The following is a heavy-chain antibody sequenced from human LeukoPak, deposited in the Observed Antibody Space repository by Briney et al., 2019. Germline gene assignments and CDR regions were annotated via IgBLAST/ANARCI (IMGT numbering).Heavy chain of an antibody. D-gene: IGHD1-26*01. CDR1: GYTFTGYY. J-gene: IGHJ3*02. Sequence: ASVKVSCKASGYTFTGYYMHWVRQAPGQGLEWMGWISAYNGNTNYAQKLQGRVTMTTDTSTSTAYMELRSLRSDDTAVYYCARAREDAFDIWGQGTMVTVSS. V-gene: IGHV1-18*04. CDR3: ARAREDAFDI. CDR2: ISAYNGNT.